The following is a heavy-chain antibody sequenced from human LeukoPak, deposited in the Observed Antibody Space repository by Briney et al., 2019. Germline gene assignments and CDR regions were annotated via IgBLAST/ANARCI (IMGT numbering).Heavy chain of an antibody. D-gene: IGHD3-22*01. J-gene: IGHJ4*02. CDR2: ISSSSYI. V-gene: IGHV3-21*01. Sequence: GGSLRLSCAASGFTFSSYSMNWVRQAPGKGLEWVSSISSSSYIYYADSVKGRFTISRDNAKNSLYLQMNSLRAEDTAVYYCARDPTYYYDSSGYSYYFDYWGQGTLVTVSS. CDR1: GFTFSSYS. CDR3: ARDPTYYYDSSGYSYYFDY.